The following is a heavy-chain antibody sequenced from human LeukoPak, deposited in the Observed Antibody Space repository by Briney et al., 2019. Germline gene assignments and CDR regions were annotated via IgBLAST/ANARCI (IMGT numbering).Heavy chain of an antibody. CDR1: GYTFTSYG. CDR2: ISAYNGNT. J-gene: IGHJ4*02. V-gene: IGHV1-18*01. CDR3: ARGRDGSGWYEGVDY. D-gene: IGHD6-19*01. Sequence: GASVKVSFKASGYTFTSYGISWVRQAPGQGLEWMGWISAYNGNTNYAQKLQGRVTMTTDTSTSTAYMELRSLRSDDTAVYYCARGRDGSGWYEGVDYWGQGTLVTVSS.